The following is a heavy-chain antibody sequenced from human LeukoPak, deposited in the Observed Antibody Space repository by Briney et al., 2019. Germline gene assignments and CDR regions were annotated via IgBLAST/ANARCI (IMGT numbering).Heavy chain of an antibody. J-gene: IGHJ4*02. CDR1: GFTFTSYV. CDR3: ASSAGALIDC. V-gene: IGHV3-33*01. Sequence: GGSLRLSCAASGFTFTSYVMHWVRQAPGKGLEWVALIWYDGSNKYHADSVKGRFTISRDNSKNPLYLQMNSLRAEDTAVYYCASSAGALIDCWGQGTLVIVSS. CDR2: IWYDGSNK. D-gene: IGHD6-19*01.